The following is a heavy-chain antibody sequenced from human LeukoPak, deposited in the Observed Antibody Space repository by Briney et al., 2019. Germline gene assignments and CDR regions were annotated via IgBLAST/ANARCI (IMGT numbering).Heavy chain of an antibody. V-gene: IGHV3-30*18. CDR3: ENLQHIVVAAAAISGDY. Sequence: GGSLRLSCAASIFTFNKYGMHGVPQAPGKGLGWGAVISYDGNNKYNTNSVKGRFTISTNNTKNSMYPQMNRMRAENTAVYSCENLQHIVVAAAAISGDYWGQGTLVTVSS. J-gene: IGHJ4*02. CDR1: IFTFNKYG. D-gene: IGHD2-2*02. CDR2: ISYDGNNK.